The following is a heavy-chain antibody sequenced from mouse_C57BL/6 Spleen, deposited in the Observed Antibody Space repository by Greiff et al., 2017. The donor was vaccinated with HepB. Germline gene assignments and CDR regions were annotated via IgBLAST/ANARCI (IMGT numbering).Heavy chain of an antibody. CDR3: TRHDGYYGFAY. CDR1: GYTFTDYE. D-gene: IGHD2-3*01. CDR2: IDPETGGT. V-gene: IGHV1-15*01. Sequence: QVQLKQSGAELVRPGASVTLSCKASGYTFTDYEMHWVKQTPVHGLEWIGAIDPETGGTAYNQKFKGKAILTADKSSSTAYMELRSLTSEDSAVYYCTRHDGYYGFAYWGQGTLVTVSA. J-gene: IGHJ3*01.